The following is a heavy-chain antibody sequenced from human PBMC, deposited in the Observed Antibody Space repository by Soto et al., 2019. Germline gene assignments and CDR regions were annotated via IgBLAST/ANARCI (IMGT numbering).Heavy chain of an antibody. V-gene: IGHV4-61*01. J-gene: IGHJ4*02. CDR3: ARRGPYDSSGYYPFDY. Sequence: SETLSLTCTVSGGSVSSGSYYWSWIRQPPGKGLEWIGYIYYSGSTNYNPSLKSRVTISVDTSKNQFSPKLSSVTAADTAVYYCARRGPYDSSGYYPFDYWGQGTLVTVSS. D-gene: IGHD3-22*01. CDR1: GGSVSSGSYY. CDR2: IYYSGST.